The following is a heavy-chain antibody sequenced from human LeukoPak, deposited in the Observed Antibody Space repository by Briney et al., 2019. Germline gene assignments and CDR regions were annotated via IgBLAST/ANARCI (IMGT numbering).Heavy chain of an antibody. CDR2: IFPGDSDT. V-gene: IGHV5-51*01. D-gene: IGHD5-24*01. CDR3: ARRDGYDSTTFDY. J-gene: IGHJ4*02. Sequence: GESLKISCKGSGYSFSSYWIGWVRQMPGKGLGWIGTIFPGDSDTRYSPSFQGQVTISADKSVSTAYLQWSILKASDTAMYYCARRDGYDSTTFDYWGQGTLVTVSS. CDR1: GYSFSSYW.